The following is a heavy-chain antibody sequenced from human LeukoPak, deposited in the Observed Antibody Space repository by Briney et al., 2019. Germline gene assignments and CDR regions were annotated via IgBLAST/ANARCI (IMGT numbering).Heavy chain of an antibody. D-gene: IGHD4/OR15-4a*01. CDR1: GFTFSSYA. V-gene: IGHV3-30*01. J-gene: IGHJ4*02. CDR2: IAYDGSNK. Sequence: GRSLRLSCAASGFTFSSYAMHWVRQAPGKGLEWVALIAYDGSNKYCADSVKGRFTISRDNSKNTLYLQMNSLRAEDTAVYYCATGSSISSLTTFAYWGQGTLVTVSS. CDR3: ATGSSISSLTTFAY.